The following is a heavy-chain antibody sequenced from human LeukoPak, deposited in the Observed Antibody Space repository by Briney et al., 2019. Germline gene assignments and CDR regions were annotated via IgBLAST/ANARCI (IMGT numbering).Heavy chain of an antibody. Sequence: GASVKVSCKASGYTFTSYYMHWVRQAPGQGLEWMGWINPNRGGTNYAQKFQGRVTMTRDKPISTAYMELSRLISDDTVVYYCARDLMGATLFPGSNYCVQGTLIAVYS. J-gene: IGHJ4*02. CDR1: GYTFTSYY. V-gene: IGHV1-2*02. CDR3: ARDLMGATLFPGSNY. D-gene: IGHD1-26*01. CDR2: INPNRGGT.